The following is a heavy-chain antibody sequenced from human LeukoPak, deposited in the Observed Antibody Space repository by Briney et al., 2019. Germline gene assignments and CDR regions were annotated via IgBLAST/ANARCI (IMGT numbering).Heavy chain of an antibody. J-gene: IGHJ4*02. CDR1: GFTLSSYA. CDR3: AKSGYDSSGYYFDY. CDR2: ISGSGGST. D-gene: IGHD3-22*01. Sequence: GGPLRLSCAASGFTLSSYAMSWVRQAPGKGLEWVSAISGSGGSTYYADSVKGRFTISRDNSKNTLYLQMNSLRAEDTAVYYCAKSGYDSSGYYFDYWGQGTLVTVSS. V-gene: IGHV3-23*01.